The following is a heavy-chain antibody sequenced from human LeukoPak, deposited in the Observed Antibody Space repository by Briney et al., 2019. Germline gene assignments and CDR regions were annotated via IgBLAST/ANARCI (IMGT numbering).Heavy chain of an antibody. CDR1: GFIFSSYE. Sequence: GGSLRLSCAASGFIFSSYEMNWVRQAPGKGLEWVSYISSSGSTIYYADSVKGRFTISRDNAKNSLYLQMNSLRAEDTAVYYCARQYCSGGSCYSSYYYYGMDVWGKGTTVTVSS. D-gene: IGHD2-15*01. CDR3: ARQYCSGGSCYSSYYYYGMDV. CDR2: ISSSGSTI. V-gene: IGHV3-48*03. J-gene: IGHJ6*04.